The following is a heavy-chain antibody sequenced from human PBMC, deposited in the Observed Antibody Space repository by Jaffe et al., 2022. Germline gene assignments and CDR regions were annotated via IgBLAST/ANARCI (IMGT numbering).Heavy chain of an antibody. Sequence: QVQLVESGGGVVQPGGSLRLSCAASGFTFSSYGMHWVRQAPGKGLEWVAFIRYDGSNKYYADSVKGRFTISRDNSKNTLYLQMNSLRAEDTAVYYCAKENAQQLNTYYYYYMDVWGKGTTVTVSS. CDR2: IRYDGSNK. D-gene: IGHD6-13*01. J-gene: IGHJ6*03. CDR1: GFTFSSYG. CDR3: AKENAQQLNTYYYYYMDV. V-gene: IGHV3-30*02.